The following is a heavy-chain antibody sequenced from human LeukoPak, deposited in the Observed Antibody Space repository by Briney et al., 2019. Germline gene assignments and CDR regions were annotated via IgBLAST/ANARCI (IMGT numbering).Heavy chain of an antibody. Sequence: GGSLRLSCAASGFTFSSYAMHWVRQAPGKGLEWVAVISYDGSNKYYADSVKGRFTISRDNSKNTLYLQMNSLRAEDTAVYYCAKERNLEIAVAGTIFDYWGQGTLVTVSS. CDR1: GFTFSSYA. J-gene: IGHJ4*02. D-gene: IGHD6-19*01. CDR2: ISYDGSNK. V-gene: IGHV3-30*14. CDR3: AKERNLEIAVAGTIFDY.